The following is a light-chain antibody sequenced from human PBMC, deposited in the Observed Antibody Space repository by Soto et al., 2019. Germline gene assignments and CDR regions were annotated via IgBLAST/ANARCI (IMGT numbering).Light chain of an antibody. Sequence: EIVMTQSPATLSVSPGERATLSCWASQSVSSNLAWYQQKPGQAPRLLIYDVSTRATGIPTRFSGSGSGTEFTLTISSLQSEDFAAYYGQQYNNSPLTFGGGTKVEIK. J-gene: IGKJ4*01. CDR1: QSVSSN. V-gene: IGKV3D-15*01. CDR3: QQYNNSPLT. CDR2: DVS.